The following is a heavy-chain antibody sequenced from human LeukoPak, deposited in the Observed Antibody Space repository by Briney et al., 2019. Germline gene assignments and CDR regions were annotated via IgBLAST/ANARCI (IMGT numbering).Heavy chain of an antibody. CDR2: IKSKTDGGTT. J-gene: IGHJ4*02. CDR3: TTMRGRRDGSH. Sequence: GGSLRLSCAASGFTFSSYSMNWVRQAPGKGLEWVGRIKSKTDGGTTDYAAPVKGRFTISRDDSKNTLYLQMNSLKAEDTAVYYCTTMRGRRDGSHWGQGTLVTVSS. D-gene: IGHD5-24*01. CDR1: GFTFSSYS. V-gene: IGHV3-15*01.